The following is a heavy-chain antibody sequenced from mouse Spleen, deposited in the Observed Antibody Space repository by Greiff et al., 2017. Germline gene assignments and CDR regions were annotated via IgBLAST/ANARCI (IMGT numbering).Heavy chain of an antibody. J-gene: IGHJ4*01. D-gene: IGHD2-14*01. Sequence: VKLMESGPGLVAPSQSLSITCTISGFSLTSYGVHWVRQPPGKGLEWLVVIWSDGSTTYNSALKSRLSISKDNSKSQVFLKMNSLQTDDTAMYYCARHEVYYYAMDYWGQGTSVTVSS. CDR3: ARHEVYYYAMDY. V-gene: IGHV2-6-1*01. CDR2: IWSDGST. CDR1: GFSLTSYG.